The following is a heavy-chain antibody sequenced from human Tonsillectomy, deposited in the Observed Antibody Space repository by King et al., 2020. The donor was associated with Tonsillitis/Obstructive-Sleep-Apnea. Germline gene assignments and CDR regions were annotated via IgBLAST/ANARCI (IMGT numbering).Heavy chain of an antibody. Sequence: QLVQSGAEVKKPGASVKVSCRASGYTFTGYYVHWVRQAPGQGLEWMGWINPNSGGTKYAQKFQGRVTMTRDTSISTAYMELSRLRSDDTAVYYCARGGVGADFDYWGQGTLVTVSS. D-gene: IGHD1-26*01. CDR3: ARGGVGADFDY. CDR1: GYTFTGYY. J-gene: IGHJ4*02. CDR2: INPNSGGT. V-gene: IGHV1-2*02.